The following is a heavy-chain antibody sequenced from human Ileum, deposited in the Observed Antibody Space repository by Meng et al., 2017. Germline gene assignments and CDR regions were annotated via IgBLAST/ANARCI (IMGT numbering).Heavy chain of an antibody. CDR3: ARDGVYPWYSSSWYEFDI. CDR2: ISAYNGNT. J-gene: IGHJ3*02. CDR1: GYTFTSYG. V-gene: IGHV1-18*01. D-gene: IGHD6-13*01. Sequence: ASVKVSCKASGYTFTSYGISWVRQAPGQGLEWMGWISAYNGNTNYAQKLQGRVTMTTDTSTSTAYMELRSLRSDDTAVYYCARDGVYPWYSSSWYEFDIWGQGTRVTVSS.